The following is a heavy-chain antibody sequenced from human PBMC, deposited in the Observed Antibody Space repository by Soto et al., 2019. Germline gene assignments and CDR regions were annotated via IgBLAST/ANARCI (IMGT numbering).Heavy chain of an antibody. CDR1: GYTFINYD. CDR3: TRDTAVAFDY. J-gene: IGHJ4*02. V-gene: IGHV1-18*01. D-gene: IGHD2-15*01. Sequence: QVQLVQSGAEVKKPGASVKVSCKASGYTFINYDFSWVRQAPGQGLEWMGWISGHNGNTKYAQKFQGRVTVTTDTSTTTAYMDLRSLRSDDTAFYYCTRDTAVAFDYWGQGTLVTVSS. CDR2: ISGHNGNT.